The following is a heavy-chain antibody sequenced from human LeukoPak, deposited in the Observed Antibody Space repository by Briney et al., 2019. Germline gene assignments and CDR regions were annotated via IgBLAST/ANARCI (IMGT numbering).Heavy chain of an antibody. CDR1: GYSYTSYW. Sequence: GASLQISCKGSGYSYTSYWIGWGRPLPGKGLEWMGIIYPGDSDTRYSPSFQGQVTISADKSISTAYLQWSSLKASDTAMYYCARAGRYCSSTSCYDYWGQGTLVTVSS. CDR3: ARAGRYCSSTSCYDY. J-gene: IGHJ4*02. CDR2: IYPGDSDT. V-gene: IGHV5-51*01. D-gene: IGHD2-2*01.